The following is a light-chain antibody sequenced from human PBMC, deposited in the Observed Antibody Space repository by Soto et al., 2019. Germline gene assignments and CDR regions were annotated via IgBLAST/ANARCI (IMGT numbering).Light chain of an antibody. J-gene: IGLJ1*01. CDR1: SSYIGGNS. CDR3: GSWDSSLSAYV. V-gene: IGLV1-51*01. CDR2: DDN. Sequence: QSVLTQPPSVSASPGQKVTISCSGISSYIGGNSVSWYQQLPGTAPKLLIYDDNKRPSGIPDRFSGSKSGTSATLGITGFQTGDEADYYCGSWDSSLSAYVFGTGTKVTVL.